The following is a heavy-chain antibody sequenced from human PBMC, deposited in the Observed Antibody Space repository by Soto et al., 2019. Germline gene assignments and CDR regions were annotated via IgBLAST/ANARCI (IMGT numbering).Heavy chain of an antibody. CDR3: AKDLGYDFWSGYDDY. J-gene: IGHJ4*02. D-gene: IGHD3-3*01. CDR1: GFTFSSYA. Sequence: GGSLRLSCAASGFTFSSYAMSWVRQAPGKGLEWVSAISGSGGSTYYADSVKGGFTISRDNSKNTLYLQMNSLRAEDTAVYYCAKDLGYDFWSGYDDYWGQGTLVTVSS. V-gene: IGHV3-23*01. CDR2: ISGSGGST.